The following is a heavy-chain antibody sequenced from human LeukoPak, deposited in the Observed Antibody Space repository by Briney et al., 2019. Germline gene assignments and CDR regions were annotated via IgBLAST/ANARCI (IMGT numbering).Heavy chain of an antibody. Sequence: PGGSLRLSCAASGFKFDDYGMTWVRQAPGKGLEWVSDINWNGDSRGYAHSVRGRFTIYRDNSKNSLYLQMNSLRAEDTAVYYCAKDETALVGSWGYWGQGTLVSVSS. CDR1: GFKFDDYG. CDR3: AKDETALVGSWGY. CDR2: INWNGDSR. V-gene: IGHV3-20*04. D-gene: IGHD6-13*01. J-gene: IGHJ4*02.